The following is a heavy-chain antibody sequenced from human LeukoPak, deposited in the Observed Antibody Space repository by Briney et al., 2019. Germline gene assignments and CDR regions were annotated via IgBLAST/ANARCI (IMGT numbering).Heavy chain of an antibody. D-gene: IGHD5-24*01. J-gene: IGHJ4*02. Sequence: GASLKISCEGSGYSFTNYWIAWVRQMPGKGLEWMGIIDPGDSANSYRPSFQGEVTISDDKSINTAFLQWSILKASNTAKYYWGRHAGSGRKDGYNRWGQGTLVTVSS. V-gene: IGHV5-51*01. CDR1: GYSFTNYW. CDR2: IDPGDSAN. CDR3: GRHAGSGRKDGYNR.